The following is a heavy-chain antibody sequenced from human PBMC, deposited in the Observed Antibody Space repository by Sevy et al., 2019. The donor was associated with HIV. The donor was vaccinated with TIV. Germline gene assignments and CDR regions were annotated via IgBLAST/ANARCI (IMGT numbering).Heavy chain of an antibody. D-gene: IGHD3-3*01. J-gene: IGHJ6*02. CDR2: VSGSGFST. CDR1: GLTFSSYA. Sequence: GGSLRLSCAASGLTFSSYAMNWVRQAPGKGLEWVSAVSGSGFSTYYADSVKGRFTISRDNSRNTLYLQMNSLRDEDTAVSYLAKDAFRNYDYWSCYRGGMDVWGQGTMVTVSS. CDR3: AKDAFRNYDYWSCYRGGMDV. V-gene: IGHV3-23*01.